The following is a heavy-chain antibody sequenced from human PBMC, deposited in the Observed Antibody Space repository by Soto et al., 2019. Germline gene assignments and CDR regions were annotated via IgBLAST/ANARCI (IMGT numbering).Heavy chain of an antibody. CDR1: GGTFSSYA. Sequence: SVKVSCKASGGTFSSYAISWVRQAPGQGLEWMGGIIPIFGTANYAQKFQGRVTITADESTSTAYMELSSLRSEDTAVYYCARLLAVAGTLSLPTWGQGTLVTVSS. D-gene: IGHD6-19*01. V-gene: IGHV1-69*13. CDR3: ARLLAVAGTLSLPT. J-gene: IGHJ4*02. CDR2: IIPIFGTA.